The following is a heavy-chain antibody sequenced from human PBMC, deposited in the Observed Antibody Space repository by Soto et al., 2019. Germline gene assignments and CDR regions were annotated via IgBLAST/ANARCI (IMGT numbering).Heavy chain of an antibody. CDR1: GFTFSSYW. CDR3: ARDGPGKRITMVRGVGPVSWYYYYMDV. CDR2: INSDGSST. D-gene: IGHD3-10*01. J-gene: IGHJ6*03. V-gene: IGHV3-74*01. Sequence: GGSLRLSCAASGFTFSSYWMHWVRQAPGKGLVWVSRINSDGSSTSYADSVKGRFTISRDNAKNTLYLQMNSLRAEDTAVYYCARDGPGKRITMVRGVGPVSWYYYYMDVWGKGTTVTVSS.